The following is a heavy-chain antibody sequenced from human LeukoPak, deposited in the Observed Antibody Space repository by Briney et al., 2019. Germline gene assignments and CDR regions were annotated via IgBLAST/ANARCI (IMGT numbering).Heavy chain of an antibody. J-gene: IGHJ4*02. D-gene: IGHD5-18*01. CDR1: GYTFTGYY. V-gene: IGHV1-2*02. CDR2: INPNSGGT. CDR3: ARLRRYGPIIFLGYFDY. Sequence: ASVKVSCKASGYTFTGYYIHWVRQAPGQGLEWMGSINPNSGGTNYAQKFQGRITMTWDTSINTAYMELSRLRSDDTAVYYCARLRRYGPIIFLGYFDYWGQGTLVTVSS.